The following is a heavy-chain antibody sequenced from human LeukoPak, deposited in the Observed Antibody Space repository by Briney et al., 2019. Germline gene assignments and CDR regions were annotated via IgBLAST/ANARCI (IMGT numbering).Heavy chain of an antibody. CDR3: ARDRVDENHAFDI. CDR2: INPSGGST. CDR1: GYTFTSYY. Sequence: ASVKVSCKASGYTFTSYYMHWVRQAPGQGLEWMGIINPSGGSTSYAQKFQGRVTMTRDMSTSTVYMELSSLRSEDTAVYYCARDRVDENHAFDIWGQGTMVTVSS. V-gene: IGHV1-46*01. D-gene: IGHD3-3*01. J-gene: IGHJ3*02.